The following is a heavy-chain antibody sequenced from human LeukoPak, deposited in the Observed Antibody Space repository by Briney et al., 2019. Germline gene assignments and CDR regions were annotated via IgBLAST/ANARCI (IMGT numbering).Heavy chain of an antibody. CDR3: ARGGIDAAVAGIGY. Sequence: GASVKVSCKASGYTFTSYDINWVRRATGQGLEWMGWMNPNSGNTGYAQKFQGRVTMTRNTSISTAYMELSSLRSEDTAVYYCARGGIDAAVAGIGYWGQGTLVTVSS. D-gene: IGHD6-19*01. J-gene: IGHJ4*02. CDR1: GYTFTSYD. CDR2: MNPNSGNT. V-gene: IGHV1-8*01.